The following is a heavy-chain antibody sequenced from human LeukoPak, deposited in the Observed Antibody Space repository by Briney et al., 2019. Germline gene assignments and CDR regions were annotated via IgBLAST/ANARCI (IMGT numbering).Heavy chain of an antibody. J-gene: IGHJ6*03. CDR1: GYSISSGYY. Sequence: SETLSLTCTVSGYSISSGYYWGWIRQPPGKGLEWIGSIYHSGSTYYNPSLKSRVTISVDTSKNQFSLKLSSVTAAGTAVYYCARDVATAMAGIDYYYMDVWGKGTTVTVSS. CDR2: IYHSGST. V-gene: IGHV4-38-2*02. CDR3: ARDVATAMAGIDYYYMDV. D-gene: IGHD5-18*01.